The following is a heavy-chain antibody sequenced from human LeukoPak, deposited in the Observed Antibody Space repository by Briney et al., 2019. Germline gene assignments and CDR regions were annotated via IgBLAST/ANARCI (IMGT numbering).Heavy chain of an antibody. CDR2: ISSSSSTI. J-gene: IGHJ3*02. Sequence: GGSLRLSCAASGFTFSSYSMNWVRQAPGKGLEWVSYISSSSSTIYYADSVKGRFTISRDNAKNSLYLQMNSLRAEDTAVYYCARERGTVPHDAFDIWGQGAMVTVSS. V-gene: IGHV3-48*04. CDR3: ARERGTVPHDAFDI. D-gene: IGHD1-1*01. CDR1: GFTFSSYS.